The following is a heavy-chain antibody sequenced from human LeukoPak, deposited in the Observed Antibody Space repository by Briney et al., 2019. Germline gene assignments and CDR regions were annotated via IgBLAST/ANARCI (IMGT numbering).Heavy chain of an antibody. Sequence: SETLSLTCTVSGGSISRGGYFWSWIRQHPGKGLECIGYIYYSGRTYYNPSLKSRVTILVDTSKNQFSLRLTSMTAADTAVYYCARASYCSGGSCYSGGMDVWGQGTTVTVSS. V-gene: IGHV4-31*03. CDR1: GGSISRGGYF. CDR3: ARASYCSGGSCYSGGMDV. J-gene: IGHJ6*02. CDR2: IYYSGRT. D-gene: IGHD2-15*01.